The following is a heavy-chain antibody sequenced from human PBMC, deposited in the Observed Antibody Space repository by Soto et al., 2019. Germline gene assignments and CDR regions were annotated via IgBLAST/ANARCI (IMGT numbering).Heavy chain of an antibody. J-gene: IGHJ4*01. D-gene: IGHD3-9*01. Sequence: SETLSLTSSVSGGSISGYYWSWIRQPPGKGLEWIGYIYYGGSTDYNPSLKSRVTISVDTSKNQFSLKLTSVTAADTAVYYCARHRFPLSGPLIDYWGHGTLVTVSS. CDR2: IYYGGST. CDR1: GGSISGYY. V-gene: IGHV4-59*08. CDR3: ARHRFPLSGPLIDY.